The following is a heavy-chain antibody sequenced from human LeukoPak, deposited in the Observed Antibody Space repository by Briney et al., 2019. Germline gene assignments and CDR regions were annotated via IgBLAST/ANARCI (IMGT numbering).Heavy chain of an antibody. J-gene: IGHJ6*03. CDR2: IYTSGST. V-gene: IGHV4-4*07. CDR1: SGSISSYY. D-gene: IGHD6-6*01. CDR3: ARDKQLEHYYYYYMDA. Sequence: SETLSLTCTVSSGSISSYYWSWIRQPAGKGLEWIGRIYTSGSTNYNPSLKSRVTMSVDTSKNQFSLKLSSVTAADTAVYYCARDKQLEHYYYYYMDAWGKGTTVTVSS.